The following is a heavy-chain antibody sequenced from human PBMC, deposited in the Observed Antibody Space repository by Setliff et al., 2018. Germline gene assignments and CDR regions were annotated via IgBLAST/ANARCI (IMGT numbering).Heavy chain of an antibody. CDR1: GDSISNYY. V-gene: IGHV4-4*07. J-gene: IGHJ4*02. CDR3: AASRAYTGAVEEWFLPKTSDF. CDR2: IYVTEST. D-gene: IGHD3-10*01. Sequence: SETLSLTCTVSGDSISNYYWNWIRQPAGKGLEWIGRIYVTESTKYNPSLKSRVTLSVDTSKNQFSLKLSSVTAADAALYYCAASRAYTGAVEEWFLPKTSDFWGQGSPVTVSS.